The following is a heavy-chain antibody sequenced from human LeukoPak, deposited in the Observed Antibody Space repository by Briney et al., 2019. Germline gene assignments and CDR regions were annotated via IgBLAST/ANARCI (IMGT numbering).Heavy chain of an antibody. CDR2: SYYSGST. CDR3: ARVLDTAMVGWYFDL. V-gene: IGHV4-30-4*01. CDR1: GGSISSGEYY. Sequence: SQTLSLTCTVSGGSISSGEYYWSWIRQPPGKGLEWIGYSYYSGSTYYNASRKSRVTISVDTSKNQFSLKLSSVTAADTAVYYCARVLDTAMVGWYFDLWGRGTLVTVSS. D-gene: IGHD5-18*01. J-gene: IGHJ2*01.